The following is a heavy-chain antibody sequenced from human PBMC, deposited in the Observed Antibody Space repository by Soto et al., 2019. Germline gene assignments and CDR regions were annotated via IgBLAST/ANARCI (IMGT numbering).Heavy chain of an antibody. J-gene: IGHJ6*02. Sequence: QVQLVQSGAEVKKPGASVKVSCKASGYTFTSYAMHWVRQAPGQRLEWMGWINAGNGNTKYSQKFQGRVTITRDTSASTADMELSSLRSEDTAVYYCARDPMDPIVATIESLYYYYYYGMDVWGQGTTVTVSS. CDR2: INAGNGNT. D-gene: IGHD5-12*01. V-gene: IGHV1-3*01. CDR3: ARDPMDPIVATIESLYYYYYYGMDV. CDR1: GYTFTSYA.